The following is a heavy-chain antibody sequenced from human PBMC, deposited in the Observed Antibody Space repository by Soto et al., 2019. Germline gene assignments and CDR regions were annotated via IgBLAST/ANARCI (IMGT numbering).Heavy chain of an antibody. CDR3: AREDLGYYSGGSCSPFDY. Sequence: QVQLQESGPGLVKPSQTLSLTCTVSGGSISSGDYYWSWIRQPPGKGLEWIGYIYYSGSTYYNPSLKSRVTISVDTSKNQFSLKLSSVTAADTAVYYCAREDLGYYSGGSCSPFDYWGQGTLVTVSS. J-gene: IGHJ4*02. CDR2: IYYSGST. D-gene: IGHD2-15*01. CDR1: GGSISSGDYY. V-gene: IGHV4-30-4*01.